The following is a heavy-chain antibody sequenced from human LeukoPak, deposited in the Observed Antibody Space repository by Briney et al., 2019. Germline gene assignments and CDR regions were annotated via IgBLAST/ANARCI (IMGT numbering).Heavy chain of an antibody. CDR1: GGSFSGYY. V-gene: IGHV4-34*01. CDR3: ARVFHDFWSGSKAFDI. D-gene: IGHD3-3*01. J-gene: IGHJ3*02. Sequence: NPSETLSLTCAVYGGSFSGYYWSWIRQPPGKGLEWIGEINHSGSTDYNPSLKSRVTISVDTSKNQFSLKLSSVTAADTAVYYCARVFHDFWSGSKAFDIWGQGTMVTVSS. CDR2: INHSGST.